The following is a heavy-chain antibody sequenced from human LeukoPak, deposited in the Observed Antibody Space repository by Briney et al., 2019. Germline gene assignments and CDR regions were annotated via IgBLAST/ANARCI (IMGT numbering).Heavy chain of an antibody. Sequence: GASVKVSCKASGYTFTSYDINWVRQATGQGLEWMGWMNPNSGNTGYAQKFQGRVTMTRNTSMSTAYMELSSLRSGDTAVYYCARANDFWSGYYYYYYMDVWGKGTTVTVSS. D-gene: IGHD3-3*01. CDR1: GYTFTSYD. J-gene: IGHJ6*03. CDR3: ARANDFWSGYYYYYYMDV. V-gene: IGHV1-8*01. CDR2: MNPNSGNT.